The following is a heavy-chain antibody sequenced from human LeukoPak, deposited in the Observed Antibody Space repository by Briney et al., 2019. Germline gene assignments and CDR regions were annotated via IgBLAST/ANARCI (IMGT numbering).Heavy chain of an antibody. J-gene: IGHJ3*02. V-gene: IGHV1-18*01. CDR1: GYTFSTYG. CDR3: ASASIGGWELLTHAFDI. CDR2: INPYNGNT. D-gene: IGHD1-26*01. Sequence: ASVKVSCKASGYTFSTYGISWVRQAPGQGLDWMGWINPYNGNTNYAQKLQGRVTMTTDTSTSTAYMELRSLRSDDTAVYYCASASIGGWELLTHAFDIWGQGTMVTVSS.